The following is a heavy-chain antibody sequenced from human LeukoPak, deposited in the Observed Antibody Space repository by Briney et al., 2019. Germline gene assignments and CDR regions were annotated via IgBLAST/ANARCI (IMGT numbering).Heavy chain of an antibody. V-gene: IGHV4-34*01. J-gene: IGHJ4*02. D-gene: IGHD3-3*01. CDR2: INHSGST. CDR3: ARVRITIFGVVIIPFDY. CDR1: GGSFSTYY. Sequence: SETLSLTCAVYGGSFSTYYWSWIRQPPGKGLEWIGEINHSGSTNYNPSLKSRVTISVDTSKNQFSLKLSSVTAADTAVYYCARVRITIFGVVIIPFDYWGQGTLVTVSS.